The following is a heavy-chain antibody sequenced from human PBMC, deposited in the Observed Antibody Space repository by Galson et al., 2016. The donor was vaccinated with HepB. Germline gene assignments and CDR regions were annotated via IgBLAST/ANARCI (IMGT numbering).Heavy chain of an antibody. CDR1: GYTFTSYY. Sequence: GYTFTSYYIHWVRQAPGQGLEWMGIINPSGGSTTYAQKFQGRVTMTRDTSTSTVYMELSSLRSDDTAVYYCARASGYYSYWGQGTLVTVSS. J-gene: IGHJ4*02. V-gene: IGHV1-46*01. CDR2: INPSGGST. CDR3: ARASGYYSY. D-gene: IGHD3-22*01.